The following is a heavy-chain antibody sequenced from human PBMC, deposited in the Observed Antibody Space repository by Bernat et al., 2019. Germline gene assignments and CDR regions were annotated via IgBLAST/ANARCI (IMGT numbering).Heavy chain of an antibody. CDR3: ARGSFIRDYYDSSGRSDAFDI. CDR1: GGTFSSYA. CDR2: IIPIFGTA. J-gene: IGHJ3*02. D-gene: IGHD3-22*01. Sequence: QVQLVQSGAEVKKPGSSVKVSCKASGGTFSSYAISWVRQAPGQGLEWMGGIIPIFGTANYAQKFQGRVTITADEYTSTAYMELSSLRSEDTAVYYCARGSFIRDYYDSSGRSDAFDIWGQGTMVTVSS. V-gene: IGHV1-69*01.